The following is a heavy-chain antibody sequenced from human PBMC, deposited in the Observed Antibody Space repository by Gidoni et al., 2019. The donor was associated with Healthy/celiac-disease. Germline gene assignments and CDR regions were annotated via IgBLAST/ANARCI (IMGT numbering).Heavy chain of an antibody. CDR3: ARAFAVTTFYYFDY. V-gene: IGHV1-18*01. Sequence: QVQLVQSEAEVKKPGASVKVSCKASGYIFTSYGISWVRQAPGQGLEWMGWISAYNGNTNYEQKFQGRVTMTTDTSTSTAYMELRSRRSDDTAVYYCARAFAVTTFYYFDYWGQGTLVTVSS. D-gene: IGHD4-17*01. CDR2: ISAYNGNT. J-gene: IGHJ4*02. CDR1: GYIFTSYG.